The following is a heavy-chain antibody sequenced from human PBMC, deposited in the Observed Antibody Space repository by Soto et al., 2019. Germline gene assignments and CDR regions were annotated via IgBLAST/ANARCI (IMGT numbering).Heavy chain of an antibody. CDR1: GFTFSSYS. V-gene: IGHV3-48*01. Sequence: PGGSLRLSCAASGFTFSSYSMNWVRQAPGKGLEWVSYISSSSSTIYYADSVKGRFTISRDNAKNSLYLQMNSLRAEDTAVYYCARASYTAVFDYWGQGTLVTVSS. CDR3: ARASYTAVFDY. D-gene: IGHD3-16*02. CDR2: ISSSSSTI. J-gene: IGHJ4*02.